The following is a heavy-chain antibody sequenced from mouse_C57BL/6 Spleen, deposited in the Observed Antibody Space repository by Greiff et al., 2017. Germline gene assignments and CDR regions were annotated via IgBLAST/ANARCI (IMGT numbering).Heavy chain of an antibody. CDR3: ARLLEEGPAMDY. D-gene: IGHD2-14*01. CDR1: GYTFTSYW. V-gene: IGHV1-55*01. J-gene: IGHJ4*01. Sequence: QVQLQQPGAELVKPGASVKMSCKASGYTFTSYWITWVKQRPGQGLEWIGDIYPGSGSTNSNEKFKSKATLSVATSSSTAYMQLSSLTAEDSAVYYCARLLEEGPAMDYWGQGTSVTVSS. CDR2: IYPGSGST.